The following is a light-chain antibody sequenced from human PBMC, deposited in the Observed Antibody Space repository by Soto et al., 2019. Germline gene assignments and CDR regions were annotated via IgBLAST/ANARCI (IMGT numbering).Light chain of an antibody. Sequence: QSVLTQPPSASGTPGQRVTISCSGSGSNIGSNTVDWYQQLPGTAPKLLIYSNNQRPSGVPDRFSGSKSGTSVSLAISGLQSEDEADYYCAAWDVSLNGRLFGTGTKLTVL. CDR3: AAWDVSLNGRL. J-gene: IGLJ1*01. CDR1: GSNIGSNT. CDR2: SNN. V-gene: IGLV1-44*01.